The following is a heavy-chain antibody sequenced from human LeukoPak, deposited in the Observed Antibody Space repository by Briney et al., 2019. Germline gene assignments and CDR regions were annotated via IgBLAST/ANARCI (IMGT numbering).Heavy chain of an antibody. CDR2: ISAYNGNT. CDR1: GYTFTSYG. Sequence: GASVKVSCKASGYTFTSYGISWVRQAPGQGLEWMGWISAYNGNTNYAQKLQGRVTMTTDTSTSTAYMELRSLNSDNTAGYYCARDTPLCGGDYWGQGTLVTVSS. CDR3: ARDTPLCGGDY. V-gene: IGHV1-18*01. D-gene: IGHD3-16*01. J-gene: IGHJ4*02.